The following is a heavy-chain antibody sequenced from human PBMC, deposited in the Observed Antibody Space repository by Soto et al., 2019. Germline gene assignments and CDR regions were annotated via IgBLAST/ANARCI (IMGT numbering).Heavy chain of an antibody. CDR1: GGSISSGGYY. CDR3: ARDSASGTMVRGVNNYYYYGMDV. J-gene: IGHJ6*02. D-gene: IGHD3-10*01. CDR2: IYYSGST. Sequence: QVQLQESGPGLVKPSQTLSLTCTVSGGSISSGGYYWSWIRQHPGKGLEWIGYIYYSGSTYYNPSLKSRVTISVDTSKNQFSLKLSSVTAADTAVYYCARDSASGTMVRGVNNYYYYGMDVWGQGTTVTVSS. V-gene: IGHV4-31*03.